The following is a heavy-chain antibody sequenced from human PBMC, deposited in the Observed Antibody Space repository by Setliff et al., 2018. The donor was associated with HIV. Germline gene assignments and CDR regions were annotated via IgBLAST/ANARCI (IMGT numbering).Heavy chain of an antibody. V-gene: IGHV4-59*08. D-gene: IGHD6-6*01. J-gene: IGHJ4*02. CDR3: ARAGSAAASPLDY. CDR2: IYHSGST. Sequence: PSETLSLTCTVSGGSISSYYWSWIRQPPGKGLEWIGYIYHSGSTYYNPSLKSRVTISIDTSKNQFSLKLTSVTAADTAVYYCARAGSAAASPLDYWGQGTLVTVSS. CDR1: GGSISSYY.